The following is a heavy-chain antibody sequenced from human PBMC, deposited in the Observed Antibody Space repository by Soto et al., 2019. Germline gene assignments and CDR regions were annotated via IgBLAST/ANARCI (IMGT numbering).Heavy chain of an antibody. V-gene: IGHV4-30-4*01. J-gene: IGHJ4*02. Sequence: QVQLHESGPGLVRPSQTLSLTCNVSGGSISTADYYWSWIRQPPGKGQEWIGYILYRGSTYYNPSRERRVAISMDTSKNQVSLTLASVTAGATAVSFCVSDYDRGGYIGYWGQGTLVTVSS. CDR3: VSDYDRGGYIGY. CDR1: GGSISTADYY. D-gene: IGHD3-22*01. CDR2: ILYRGST.